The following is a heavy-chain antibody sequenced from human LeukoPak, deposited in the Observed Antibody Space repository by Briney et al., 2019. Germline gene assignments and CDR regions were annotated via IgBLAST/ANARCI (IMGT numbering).Heavy chain of an antibody. CDR2: INPNSGGT. CDR3: AISITMVRGVMFDY. D-gene: IGHD3-10*01. Sequence: ASVKVSCKASGYTFTGYYMHRVRQAPGQGLEWMGWINPNSGGTNYAQKFQGWVTMTRDTSISTAYMELSRLRSDDTAVYYCAISITMVRGVMFDYWGQGTLVTVSS. J-gene: IGHJ4*02. CDR1: GYTFTGYY. V-gene: IGHV1-2*04.